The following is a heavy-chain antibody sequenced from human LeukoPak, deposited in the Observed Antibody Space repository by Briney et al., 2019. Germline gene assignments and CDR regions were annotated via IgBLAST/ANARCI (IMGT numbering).Heavy chain of an antibody. CDR2: INPNSGGT. J-gene: IGHJ6*02. Sequence: ASVKVSCKASGYTFTGYYMHWVRQAPGQGLEWMGRINPNSGGTNYAQKFQGRVTMTRDTSISTAYMELSRLRSDDTAVYYCASDLEEDYVFDVWGQGTTVTVSS. CDR1: GYTFTGYY. CDR3: ASDLEEDYVFDV. V-gene: IGHV1-2*06. D-gene: IGHD3-3*01.